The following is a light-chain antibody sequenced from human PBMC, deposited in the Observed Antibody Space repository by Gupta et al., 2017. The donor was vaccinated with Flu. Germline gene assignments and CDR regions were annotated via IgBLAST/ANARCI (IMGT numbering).Light chain of an antibody. CDR1: SEHSHYI. CDR3: QTWGAGIRV. Sequence: VKLTCTLSSEHSHYIIAWHQQQPKRGPRCLMRINRDGSHIKGDGSPDRFSGSLSGAERDLTISGLQSEDEADYYCQTWGAGIRVFGGGT. J-gene: IGLJ3*02. CDR2: INRDGSH. V-gene: IGLV4-69*01.